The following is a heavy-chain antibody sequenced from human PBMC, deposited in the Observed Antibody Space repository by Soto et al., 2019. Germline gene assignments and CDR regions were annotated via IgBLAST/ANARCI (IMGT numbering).Heavy chain of an antibody. CDR3: ARYMKSGYYFDY. D-gene: IGHD1-20*01. CDR1: GYTFTGYY. CDR2: INPNSGGT. J-gene: IGHJ4*02. V-gene: IGHV1-2*04. Sequence: ASVKVSCKASGYTFTGYYMHWVRQAPGQGLEWMGWINPNSGGTNYAQKFQGWVTMTRDTSISTAYMELSRLRSDDTAAYYCARYMKSGYYFDYWGQGTLVTVSS.